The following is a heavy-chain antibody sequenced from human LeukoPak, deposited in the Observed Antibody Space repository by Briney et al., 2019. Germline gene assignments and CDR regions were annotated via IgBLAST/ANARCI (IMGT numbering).Heavy chain of an antibody. CDR3: ARVISLSGYPDY. CDR2: IYYSGST. D-gene: IGHD3-22*01. J-gene: IGHJ4*02. Sequence: SETLSLTCTVSGGSISSYYWSWIRQPPGKGLEWIGYIYYSGSTNYNPSLKSRVTISVDTSKNQFSLKLSSVTAADTAVNYCARVISLSGYPDYWGQGTLVTVSS. CDR1: GGSISSYY. V-gene: IGHV4-59*01.